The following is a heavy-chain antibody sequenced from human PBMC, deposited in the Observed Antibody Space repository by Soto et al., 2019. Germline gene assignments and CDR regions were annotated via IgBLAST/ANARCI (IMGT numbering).Heavy chain of an antibody. D-gene: IGHD2-21*02. CDR3: ARSIVVVTALDY. CDR1: GYTFTTYA. CDR2: INAGNGNT. V-gene: IGHV1-3*01. Sequence: AFMKVSRQASGYTFTTYAMHWVRQAPGQRLEWMGWINAGNGNTKYSQKFQGRVTITRDTSASTAYMELSSLRSEDTAVYYCARSIVVVTALDYWGQGTLVTVSS. J-gene: IGHJ4*02.